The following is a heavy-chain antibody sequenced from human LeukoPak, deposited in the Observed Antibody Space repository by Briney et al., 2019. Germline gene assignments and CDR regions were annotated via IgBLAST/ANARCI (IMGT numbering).Heavy chain of an antibody. CDR3: ARAEGAAAGTKLWFDP. CDR2: ISYDGSNK. J-gene: IGHJ5*02. CDR1: GFTFSSYG. V-gene: IGHV3-30*03. Sequence: GRSLRLSCAAFGFTFSSYGMHWVRQAPGKGLEWVAVISYDGSNKYYADSVKGRFTISRDNSKNTLYLQMNSLRAEDTAVYYCARAEGAAAGTKLWFDPWGQGTLVTVSS. D-gene: IGHD6-13*01.